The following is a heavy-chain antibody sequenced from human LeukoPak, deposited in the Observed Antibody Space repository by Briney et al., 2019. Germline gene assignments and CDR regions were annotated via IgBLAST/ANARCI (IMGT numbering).Heavy chain of an antibody. D-gene: IGHD3-22*01. J-gene: IGHJ4*02. CDR2: ISYDGSNK. CDR3: AKELSRITMIVVVKGFDY. Sequence: GSLRLSCAASGFTFSSYAMHWVRQAPGKGLEWVAVISYDGSNKYYADSVKGRFTISRDNSKNTLYLQMNSLRAEDTAVYYCAKELSRITMIVVVKGFDYWGQGTLVTVSS. CDR1: GFTFSSYA. V-gene: IGHV3-30-3*01.